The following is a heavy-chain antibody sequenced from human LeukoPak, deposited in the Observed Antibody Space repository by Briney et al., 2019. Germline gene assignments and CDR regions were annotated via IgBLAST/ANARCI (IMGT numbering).Heavy chain of an antibody. V-gene: IGHV3-30*18. J-gene: IGHJ4*02. CDR2: ISDAGNNK. Sequence: GGSLRLSCAASGFTFSRYGMHWVRQAPGKGLEWVAIISDAGNNKDYADFVKGRFTISRDNSKNTLYLQMSSLRAEDTAVYYCVKACGSGGSCYILDYWGRGTLVTVTA. D-gene: IGHD2-15*01. CDR1: GFTFSRYG. CDR3: VKACGSGGSCYILDY.